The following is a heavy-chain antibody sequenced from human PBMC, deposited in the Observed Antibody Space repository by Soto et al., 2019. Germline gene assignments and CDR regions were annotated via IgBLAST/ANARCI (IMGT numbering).Heavy chain of an antibody. Sequence: GESLKISCQGSGYSFTTYWISWVRQMPGKGLEWMGKIDPGDSSTNYSPSFRGHITISVDRSINTAHLQFSSLKAADTAVYYCARLEKWYYNYYGLDVWGQGTMVTV. J-gene: IGHJ6*02. CDR1: GYSFTTYW. CDR3: ARLEKWYYNYYGLDV. D-gene: IGHD1-26*01. V-gene: IGHV5-10-1*01. CDR2: IDPGDSST.